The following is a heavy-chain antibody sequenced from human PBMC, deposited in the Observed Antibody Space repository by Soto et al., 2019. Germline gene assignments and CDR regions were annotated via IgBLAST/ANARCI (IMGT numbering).Heavy chain of an antibody. CDR1: GDSVSSGSYY. CDR2: VYYSGGA. D-gene: IGHD6-13*01. V-gene: IGHV4-61*01. Sequence: QVQLQESGPGLVKPSETLSLTCTVSGDSVSSGSYYWTWIRQPPGKGLEWIGYVYYSGGASYNTPLKSRVTISVHTSKNQFSLKMTAMTAADTAVYYCARHRRSNSWLDYWGQGTLVNVSS. CDR3: ARHRRSNSWLDY. J-gene: IGHJ4*02.